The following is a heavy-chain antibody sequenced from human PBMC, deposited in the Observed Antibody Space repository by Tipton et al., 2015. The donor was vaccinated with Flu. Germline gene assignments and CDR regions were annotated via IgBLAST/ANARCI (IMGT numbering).Heavy chain of an antibody. Sequence: LRLSCAVSGYSISSGYYWAWIRQSPRKGLEWIGSFSHSGSIYYNPSLKSRVTISVDTSKNEFSLKLRSVAAADTAVYYCARGVPAAIGEAHFDYWGQGSLVTVSS. CDR2: FSHSGSI. CDR3: ARGVPAAIGEAHFDY. J-gene: IGHJ4*02. D-gene: IGHD2-2*01. CDR1: GYSISSGYY. V-gene: IGHV4-38-2*01.